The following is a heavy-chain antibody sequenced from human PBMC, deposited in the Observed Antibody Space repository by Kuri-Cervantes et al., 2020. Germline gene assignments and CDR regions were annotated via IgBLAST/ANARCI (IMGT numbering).Heavy chain of an antibody. J-gene: IGHJ6*02. CDR1: GFTVYSHY. D-gene: IGHD3-10*01. CDR3: ARDEIAGSPYYGMDV. V-gene: IGHV3-66*01. CDR2: IYSGGST. Sequence: GESLKISCAASGFTVYSHYMSWVRQAPGKGLEWVSVIYSGGSTYYADSVKGRFTIPRDNAKNSLYLQMNSLRDEDTAVYYCARDEIAGSPYYGMDVWGQGTTVTVSS.